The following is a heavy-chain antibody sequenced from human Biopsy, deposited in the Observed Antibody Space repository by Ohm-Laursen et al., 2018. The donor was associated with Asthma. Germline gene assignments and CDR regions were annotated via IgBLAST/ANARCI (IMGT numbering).Heavy chain of an antibody. CDR2: ISYDGKFK. CDR1: GFNLNTYT. D-gene: IGHD1-14*01. Sequence: SLRLSCAASGFNLNTYTLSWVRQAPGQGLAWLSTISYDGKFKYSADSVKGRFTISRDYSKNTLYLQMNSLRLEDTGVYFCARDAGMNLAPGHWSFDLWGRGTLLTVSS. V-gene: IGHV3-30*04. J-gene: IGHJ2*01. CDR3: ARDAGMNLAPGHWSFDL.